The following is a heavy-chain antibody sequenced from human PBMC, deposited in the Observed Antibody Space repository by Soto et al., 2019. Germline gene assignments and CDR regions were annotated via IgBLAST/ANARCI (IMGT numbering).Heavy chain of an antibody. CDR2: IVVGSGNT. D-gene: IGHD6-19*01. CDR3: AAVAGSWPHYYYYYYGMDV. Sequence: SVKVSCKASGFTFTSSAVQWVRQARGQRLEWIGWIVVGSGNTNYAQKFQERVTITRDMSTSTAYMELSSLRSEDTAVYYCAAVAGSWPHYYYYYYGMDVWGQGTTVTVSS. V-gene: IGHV1-58*01. CDR1: GFTFTSSA. J-gene: IGHJ6*02.